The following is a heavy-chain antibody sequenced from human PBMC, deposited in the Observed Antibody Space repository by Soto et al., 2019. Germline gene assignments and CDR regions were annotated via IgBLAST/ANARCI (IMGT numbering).Heavy chain of an antibody. V-gene: IGHV3-48*02. J-gene: IGHJ5*02. Sequence: EVQVVESGGGWVHLGGSLRLSWAASGFPFGIISWNWVRRAPGKGLEWISYISSSSSTIYADSVKGRFTISRDNAKNSLYLQMNSLRDEDTAVYYCARVIWSGHLTSDLWGQGTLVTVSS. CDR1: GFPFGIIS. CDR2: ISSSSSTI. D-gene: IGHD3-3*01. CDR3: ARVIWSGHLTSDL.